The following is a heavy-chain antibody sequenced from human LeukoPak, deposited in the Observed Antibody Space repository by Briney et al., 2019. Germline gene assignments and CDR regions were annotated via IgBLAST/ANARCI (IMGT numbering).Heavy chain of an antibody. Sequence: GASVNVSCKSSVYTFTAYYLHWVRQAPGQGLEWMGWIHPNSGGTNYAQNFQGRVSMTTDTSISTVYMELSRLRSDDTAVYYCARDYYGSGTYYKDYWDQGTLVTVSS. CDR2: IHPNSGGT. V-gene: IGHV1-2*02. J-gene: IGHJ4*02. CDR3: ARDYYGSGTYYKDY. D-gene: IGHD3-10*01. CDR1: VYTFTAYY.